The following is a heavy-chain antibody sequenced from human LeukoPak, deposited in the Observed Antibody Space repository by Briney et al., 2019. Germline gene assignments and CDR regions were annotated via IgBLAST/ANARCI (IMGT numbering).Heavy chain of an antibody. CDR2: ISGSGDST. CDR3: AKSSNRYFFAD. Sequence: PGGSLRLSCTASGFTFSKYAMSWVRQAPGKGLEWVSSISGSGDSTYYADSVKGRFTISRDTNTLYLEMDSLGAEDTAVDYFAKSSNRYFFADLGQGTLVTVSS. CDR1: GFTFSKYA. V-gene: IGHV3-23*01. D-gene: IGHD1-14*01. J-gene: IGHJ4*02.